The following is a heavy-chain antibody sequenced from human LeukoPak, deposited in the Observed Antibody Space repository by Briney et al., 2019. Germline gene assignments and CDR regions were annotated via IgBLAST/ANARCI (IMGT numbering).Heavy chain of an antibody. CDR2: IYYSGST. CDR1: GGSISSYY. CDR3: ARSDAGDYEFDY. Sequence: SETLSLTCTVSGGSISSYYWSWIRQPPGKGLEWSGYIYYSGSTNYNPSLKSRVTISVDTSKKQFSLKLSSVTAADTAVYYCARSDAGDYEFDYWGQGTLVTVSS. J-gene: IGHJ4*02. D-gene: IGHD4-17*01. V-gene: IGHV4-59*08.